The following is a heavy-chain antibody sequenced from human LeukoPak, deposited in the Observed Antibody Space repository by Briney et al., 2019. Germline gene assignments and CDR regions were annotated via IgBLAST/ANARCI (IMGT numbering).Heavy chain of an antibody. CDR1: GGTFSSYA. CDR3: ARDMYYYDSSGSITHFDY. CDR2: IIPIFGTA. J-gene: IGHJ4*02. V-gene: IGHV1-69*13. D-gene: IGHD3-22*01. Sequence: SVKVSCKASGGTFSSYAISWVRQAPGQGLEWMGGIIPIFGTANYAQKFQGRVTITADESTSTAYMELSSLRSEDTAVYYCARDMYYYDSSGSITHFDYWGQGTLVTVSS.